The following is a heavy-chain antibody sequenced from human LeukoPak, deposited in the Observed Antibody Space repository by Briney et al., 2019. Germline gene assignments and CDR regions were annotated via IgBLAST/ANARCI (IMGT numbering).Heavy chain of an antibody. CDR2: ISSSSSTI. Sequence: GGSLRLSCAASGFTFSSYEMNWVRQAPGKGLEWVSYISSSSSTIYYADSVKGRFTISRDNAKNSLYLQMNSLRAEDTAVYYCARVTVALDYWGQGTLVTVSS. CDR1: GFTFSSYE. J-gene: IGHJ4*02. V-gene: IGHV3-48*03. CDR3: ARVTVALDY. D-gene: IGHD6-19*01.